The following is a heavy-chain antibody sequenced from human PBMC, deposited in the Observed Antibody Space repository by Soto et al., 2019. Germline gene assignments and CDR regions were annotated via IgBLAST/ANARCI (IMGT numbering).Heavy chain of an antibody. Sequence: EVQLLESGGGLVQPGGSLRLSCAASGFTFSTYAMSWVRQAPDKGLVWVSGISGSGTATYYADSVKGRFTISRDNSRNPLYLQMNSLRAEDSALYYCAKGSWGYRHLDYFFYSMDVWGKGTTVCVSS. CDR2: ISGSGTAT. CDR3: AKGSWGYRHLDYFFYSMDV. CDR1: GFTFSTYA. D-gene: IGHD7-27*01. V-gene: IGHV3-23*01. J-gene: IGHJ6*03.